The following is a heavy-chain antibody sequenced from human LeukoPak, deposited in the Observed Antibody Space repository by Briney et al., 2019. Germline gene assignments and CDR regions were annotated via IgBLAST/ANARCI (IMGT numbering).Heavy chain of an antibody. D-gene: IGHD3-9*01. CDR3: AKTPHYDILTGLPRDAFDI. V-gene: IGHV3-23*01. CDR2: ISGSGGST. Sequence: PGGSLRLSCAASGFTFSSYAMSWVRQAPGKGLEWVSAISGSGGSTYYADSVKGRFTISRDNSKNTLYLQMNSLRAEDTAVYYCAKTPHYDILTGLPRDAFDIWGQGTMVTVSS. J-gene: IGHJ3*02. CDR1: GFTFSSYA.